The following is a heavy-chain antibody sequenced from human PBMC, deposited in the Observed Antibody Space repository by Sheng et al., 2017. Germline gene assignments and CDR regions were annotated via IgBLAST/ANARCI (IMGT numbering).Heavy chain of an antibody. Sequence: EVQLVESGGGLVQPGGSLRLSCAASGFPFSSYWMHWVRQAPGKGLVWVSRINSDGNTTPYADSVKGRFTISRDNAKNTLYLQMNSLRGEDTGVYYCARDLGYSYGYGLDYWGQGTLVTVSS. CDR3: ARDLGYSYGYGLDY. D-gene: IGHD5-18*01. J-gene: IGHJ4*02. CDR1: GFPFSSYW. CDR2: INSDGNTT. V-gene: IGHV3-74*01.